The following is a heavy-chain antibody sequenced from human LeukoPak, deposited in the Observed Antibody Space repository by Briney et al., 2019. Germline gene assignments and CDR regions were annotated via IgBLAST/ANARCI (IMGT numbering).Heavy chain of an antibody. CDR1: GGSISSGGYY. CDR3: ARVLGSGPDYYYYYMCV. Sequence: SETLSLTCTVSGGSISSGGYYWSWNRQHPGKGLEWIGYIYYSGSTYYNPSLKSRVTISVDTSKNQFSLKLSSVTAADTAVYYCARVLGSGPDYYYYYMCVWGKGTTVTVSS. D-gene: IGHD2-15*01. J-gene: IGHJ6*03. V-gene: IGHV4-31*03. CDR2: IYYSGST.